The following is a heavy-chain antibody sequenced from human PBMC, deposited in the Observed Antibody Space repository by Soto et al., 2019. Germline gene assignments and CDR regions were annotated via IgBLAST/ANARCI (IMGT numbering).Heavy chain of an antibody. V-gene: IGHV4-34*01. D-gene: IGHD3-10*01. CDR3: ARWVRGVIKNYYYYYGMDV. Sequence: SETLSLTCAVYGGSFSGYYWSWIRQPPGKGLEWIGEINHSGSTNYNPSLKSRVTISVDTSKNQFSLKLSSVTAADTAVYYCARWVRGVIKNYYYYYGMDVWGHGTTVTVSS. J-gene: IGHJ6*02. CDR1: GGSFSGYY. CDR2: INHSGST.